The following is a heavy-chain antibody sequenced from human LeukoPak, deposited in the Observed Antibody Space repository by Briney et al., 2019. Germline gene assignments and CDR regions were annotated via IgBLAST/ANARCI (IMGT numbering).Heavy chain of an antibody. CDR1: GFTVSSNY. CDR2: IYSGGST. J-gene: IGHJ6*03. CDR3: ARESSWYVSSSTYYYMDV. D-gene: IGHD6-13*01. V-gene: IGHV3-53*01. Sequence: GGSLRLSCAASGFTVSSNYMSWVRQAPGKGLEWVSVIYSGGSTYYADSVKGRFTISRDNSKNTLYLQMNSLRAEDTAVYYCARESSWYVSSSTYYYMDVWGKGTTVTVSS.